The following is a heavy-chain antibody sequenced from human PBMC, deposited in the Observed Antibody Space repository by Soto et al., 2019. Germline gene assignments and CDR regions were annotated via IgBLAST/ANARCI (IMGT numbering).Heavy chain of an antibody. CDR3: ARDVRWLEYYDY. J-gene: IGHJ4*02. CDR2: ISYDGSNK. V-gene: IGHV3-30-3*01. CDR1: GFTFSSYA. D-gene: IGHD5-12*01. Sequence: QVQLVESGGGVVQPGRSLRLSCAASGFTFSSYALHWVRQAPGKGVEWVAVISYDGSNKYYADSVKGRFTISRDNSKNTRYLQMNSLIAEDTAVYYCARDVRWLEYYDYWGQGTLVTVSS.